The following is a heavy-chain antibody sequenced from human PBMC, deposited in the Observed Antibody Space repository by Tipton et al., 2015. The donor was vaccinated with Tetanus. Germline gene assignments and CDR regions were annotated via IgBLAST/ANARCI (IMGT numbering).Heavy chain of an antibody. Sequence: TLSLTCTVSGGSISSYYWSWIRQPPGKGLEWIGYIYYSGSTNYNPSLKSRVTVSVDTSKNQFSLKLSSVTAADTAVYYCARLGVEMATITVDAFDIWGQGTMVTVSS. V-gene: IGHV4-59*08. CDR2: IYYSGST. J-gene: IGHJ3*02. D-gene: IGHD5-24*01. CDR3: ARLGVEMATITVDAFDI. CDR1: GGSISSYY.